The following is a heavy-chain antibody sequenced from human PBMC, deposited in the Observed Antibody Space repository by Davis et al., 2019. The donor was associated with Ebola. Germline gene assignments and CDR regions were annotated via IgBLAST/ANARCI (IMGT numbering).Heavy chain of an antibody. CDR2: IYYSGST. J-gene: IGHJ4*02. CDR3: AGGYCSSTSCYTGLEY. V-gene: IGHV4-59*01. CDR1: GGSISSNY. D-gene: IGHD2-2*02. Sequence: MPSETLSLTCTVSGGSISSNYWSWIRQPPGKGLEWIGYIYYSGSTNYNPSLKSRVTISVDTSKNQFSLKLSSVTAADTAVYYCAGGYCSSTSCYTGLEYWGQGTLVTVSS.